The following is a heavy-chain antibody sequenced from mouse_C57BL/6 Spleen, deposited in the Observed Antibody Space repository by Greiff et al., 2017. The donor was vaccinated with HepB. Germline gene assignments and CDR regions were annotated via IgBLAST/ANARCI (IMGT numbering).Heavy chain of an antibody. CDR3: ARQGGNYVGDAMDY. Sequence: EVKLVESGGDLVKPGGSLKLSCAASGFTFSSYGMSWVRQTPDKRLEWVATISSGGSYTYYPDSVKGRFTISRDNAKNTLYLQMSSLKSEDTAMYYCARQGGNYVGDAMDYWGQGTSVTVSS. CDR2: ISSGGSYT. J-gene: IGHJ4*01. V-gene: IGHV5-6*01. CDR1: GFTFSSYG. D-gene: IGHD2-1*01.